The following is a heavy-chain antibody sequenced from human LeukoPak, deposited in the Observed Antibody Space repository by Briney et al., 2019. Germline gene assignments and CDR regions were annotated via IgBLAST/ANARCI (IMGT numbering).Heavy chain of an antibody. Sequence: PSETLSLTCTVSGGSISSYYWNWVRQPPGKGMEWIGYIYYSGRTNYNPSLKSRVTISVDTSMHQFSLKLSSVTAAATAVYYCAGRLWRRDGYNLSAFDIWGQGTMVTVSS. J-gene: IGHJ3*02. D-gene: IGHD5-24*01. CDR2: IYYSGRT. CDR3: AGRLWRRDGYNLSAFDI. CDR1: GGSISSYY. V-gene: IGHV4-59*01.